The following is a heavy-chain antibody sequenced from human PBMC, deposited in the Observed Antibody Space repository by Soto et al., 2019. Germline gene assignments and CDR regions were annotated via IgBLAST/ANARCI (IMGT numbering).Heavy chain of an antibody. J-gene: IGHJ5*02. CDR1: GFTFSSYW. V-gene: IGHV3-74*01. CDR2: INRDGSST. D-gene: IGHD2-2*01. Sequence: SLRLSCAASGFTFSSYWMHWVRQAPGKGLVWVSRINRDGSSTSYADSVKGRFTISRDNAKNTLYLQMNSLRAEDTAVHHCARDWSSTPDPWGQGTLVTVSS. CDR3: ARDWSSTPDP.